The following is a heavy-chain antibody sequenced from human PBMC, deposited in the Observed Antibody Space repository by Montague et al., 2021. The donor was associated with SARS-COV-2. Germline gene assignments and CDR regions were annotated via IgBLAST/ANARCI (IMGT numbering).Heavy chain of an antibody. Sequence: PALVKPTQTLTLTCTLSGFSINADGVGVGWIRQPPGKALEWLALIYWNDDRLYNSSLKNRLSITKDTSKNQVLLTLTNMDPVDTATYYCARRFTGYAVSSYWFAAWGQGILVTVS. CDR1: GFSINADGVG. CDR3: ARRFTGYAVSSYWFAA. J-gene: IGHJ5*02. CDR2: IYWNDDR. V-gene: IGHV2-5*01. D-gene: IGHD2-2*01.